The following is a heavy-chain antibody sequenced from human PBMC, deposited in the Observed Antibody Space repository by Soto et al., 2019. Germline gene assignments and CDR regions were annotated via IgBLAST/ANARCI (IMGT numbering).Heavy chain of an antibody. D-gene: IGHD3-22*01. CDR1: GGSISNPDYY. J-gene: IGHJ5*02. CDR2: INYSGNT. CDR3: ARVFTLTYNWFDP. V-gene: IGHV4-30-4*01. Sequence: LTCKVSGGSISNPDYYWSWIRQPPGKGQEWIGYINYSGNTYYNPSLKSRVFISVDTSKNQISLRLSSVTAADTAVYYCARVFTLTYNWFDPWGQGTLVTVSS.